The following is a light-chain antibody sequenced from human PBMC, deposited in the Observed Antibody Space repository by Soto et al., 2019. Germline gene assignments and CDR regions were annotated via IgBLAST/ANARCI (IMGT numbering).Light chain of an antibody. CDR1: NIGSKS. Sequence: SYELTQPPSGSVAPGKTARITCGGNNIGSKSVHWYQQKPGQAPVLVIYYDSDRPSGMPERFSGSNSGNTAILTISRVEAGDEADYYCQVWDSSSDHVVFGGGTKVTVL. CDR3: QVWDSSSDHVV. CDR2: YDS. V-gene: IGLV3-21*04. J-gene: IGLJ2*01.